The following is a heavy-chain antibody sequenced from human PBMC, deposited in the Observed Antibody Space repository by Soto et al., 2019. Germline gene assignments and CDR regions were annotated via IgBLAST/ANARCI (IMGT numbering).Heavy chain of an antibody. Sequence: PGGSLRLSCAASGFTFSSYGMHWVRQAPGKGLEWVAVISYDGSNKYYADSVKGRFTISRDNSKNTLYLQMNSLRAEDTAVYYCAKSSGGVVPAAKVDYWGQGTLVTVSS. J-gene: IGHJ4*02. D-gene: IGHD2-2*01. CDR1: GFTFSSYG. CDR3: AKSSGGVVPAAKVDY. CDR2: ISYDGSNK. V-gene: IGHV3-30*18.